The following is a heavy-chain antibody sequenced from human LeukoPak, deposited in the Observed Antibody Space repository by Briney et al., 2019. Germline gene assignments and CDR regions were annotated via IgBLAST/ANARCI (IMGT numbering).Heavy chain of an antibody. Sequence: SETLSLTCTVSGGSINSYYWTWIRQPPGKGLEWIGYIYYSGSTNYNPSLKSRVTISVDTSKNQFSLKLSSMTAADAAVYYCTRLVGGVGYFDLWGRGALVTVSS. CDR1: GGSINSYY. CDR3: TRLVGGVGYFDL. V-gene: IGHV4-59*08. CDR2: IYYSGST. J-gene: IGHJ2*01.